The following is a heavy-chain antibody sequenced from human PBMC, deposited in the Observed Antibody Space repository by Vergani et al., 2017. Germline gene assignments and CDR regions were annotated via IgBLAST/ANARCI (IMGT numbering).Heavy chain of an antibody. CDR2: IYTSGST. CDR1: GYSISSGYS. CDR3: ARSIVVAPRFDP. J-gene: IGHJ5*02. D-gene: IGHD3-22*01. V-gene: IGHV4-38-2*01. Sequence: QVQLQESGPGLVKPSETLSLTCAVSGYSISSGYSWGWIRQPPGKGLEWIGSIYTSGSTNYNPSLKSRGTISVDTSKNQVSLKLSSVTAADTAVYYCARSIVVAPRFDPWGQGTLVTVSS.